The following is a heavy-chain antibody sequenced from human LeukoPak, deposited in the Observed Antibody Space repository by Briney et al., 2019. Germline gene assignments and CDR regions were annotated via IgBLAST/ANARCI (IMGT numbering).Heavy chain of an antibody. CDR2: INPSGGST. CDR3: ARGPSDDYYYYYYMDV. CDR1: GYTFTSYY. V-gene: IGHV1-46*01. D-gene: IGHD1-26*01. Sequence: EASVKVSCKASGYTFTSYYMHWVRQAPGQGLEWMGIINPSGGSTSYAQKFQGRVTMTRDTSTSTVYMELSSLRSADTAVYYCARGPSDDYYYYYYMDVWGKGTTVTVSS. J-gene: IGHJ6*03.